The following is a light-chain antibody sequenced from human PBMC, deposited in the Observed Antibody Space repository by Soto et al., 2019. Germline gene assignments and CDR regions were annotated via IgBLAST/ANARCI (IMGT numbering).Light chain of an antibody. J-gene: IGLJ1*01. CDR1: RRDIGGYDF. Sequence: QSVLIQPPSASGSPGQSVTISCTGTRRDIGGYDFVSWYQQHPGKAPKLLISEVTKRPSGVPDRFSGSKSGTSASLAISGLQSEDESDYYCAAWDDTLKRYVFGTGTKVTVL. V-gene: IGLV2-8*01. CDR3: AAWDDTLKRYV. CDR2: EVT.